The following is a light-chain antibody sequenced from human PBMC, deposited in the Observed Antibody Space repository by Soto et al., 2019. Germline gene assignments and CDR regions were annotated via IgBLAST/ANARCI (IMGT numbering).Light chain of an antibody. CDR2: KAS. CDR1: QTISSW. Sequence: DIQMTQSPSTLSGSVGDRVTITCRASQTISSWLAWYQQKPGKAPKLLIYKASTLKSGVPSRFSGSGFGTEFTLTISSLQPDDLGTYYCQQYNTFLTFGGGTKVDIK. CDR3: QQYNTFLT. V-gene: IGKV1-5*03. J-gene: IGKJ4*01.